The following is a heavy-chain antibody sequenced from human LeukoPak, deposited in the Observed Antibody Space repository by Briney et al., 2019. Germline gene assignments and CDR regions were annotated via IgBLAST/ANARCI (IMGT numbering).Heavy chain of an antibody. CDR1: GYSFTSYW. CDR2: IYPGDSDT. V-gene: IGHV5-51*01. D-gene: IGHD3-3*01. J-gene: IGHJ4*02. CDR3: ATKRRSGGIFGVVIDYFDC. Sequence: GESLKISCKGSGYSFTSYWIGWVRQMPGKGLEWMGIIYPGDSDTRYSPSFQGQVTISADKSISTAYLQWSSLKASDTAMYYRATKRRSGGIFGVVIDYFDCWGQGTLVTVSS.